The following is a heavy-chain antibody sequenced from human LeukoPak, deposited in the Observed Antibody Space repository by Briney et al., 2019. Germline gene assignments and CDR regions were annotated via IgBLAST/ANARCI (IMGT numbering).Heavy chain of an antibody. J-gene: IGHJ4*02. Sequence: GGSLRLSCAASGFTFSSYEMNWGRQAPGKGLEWVSYISSSGNTIYYADSVKGRFTISRDNAKNSLYLQMNSLRAEDTAVYYCAREALALNYWGQGTLVTVSS. V-gene: IGHV3-48*03. CDR3: AREALALNY. CDR2: ISSSGNTI. CDR1: GFTFSSYE.